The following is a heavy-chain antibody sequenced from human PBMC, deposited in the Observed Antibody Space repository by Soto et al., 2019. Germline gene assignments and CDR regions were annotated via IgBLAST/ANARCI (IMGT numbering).Heavy chain of an antibody. CDR1: GFTFSMYG. CDR3: ARKNPGRVSELPDY. Sequence: QVQLVESGGGVVQPGNSVRLSCAASGFTFSMYGMHWVRQAPGKGLEWVAVTASDGTNKFYGDSVKARYTISRDNPSATLDLQMNSLRPDDTAVYYCARKNPGRVSELPDYWGQGTLVTVAS. V-gene: IGHV3-30*03. D-gene: IGHD3-10*01. J-gene: IGHJ4*02. CDR2: TASDGTNK.